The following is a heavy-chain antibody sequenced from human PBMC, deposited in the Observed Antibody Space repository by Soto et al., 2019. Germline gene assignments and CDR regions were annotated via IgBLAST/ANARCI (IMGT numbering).Heavy chain of an antibody. CDR2: IYTSGST. D-gene: IGHD3-22*01. J-gene: IGHJ3*02. V-gene: IGHV4-4*07. Sequence: QVQLQESGPGLVKPSETLSLTCTVSGGSISSYYWSWIRQPAGKGLEWIGRIYTSGSTNYNPSLQSRDTMSVDTSKNQFSLKLSSVTAAATAVYYCARTYYYDSSGQVVLDIWGQGTMVTVSS. CDR1: GGSISSYY. CDR3: ARTYYYDSSGQVVLDI.